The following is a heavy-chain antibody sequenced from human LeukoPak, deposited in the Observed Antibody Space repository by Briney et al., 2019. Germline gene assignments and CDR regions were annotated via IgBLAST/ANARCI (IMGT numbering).Heavy chain of an antibody. J-gene: IGHJ4*02. V-gene: IGHV3-11*01. Sequence: GGPLRLSCAASGFIFSDYYMSWIRQAPGKGLEWISYISGRFNTIYYADSVKGRFTISRDNAKSTLYLHMTSLRADDTAVYYCAREFPYFYDTSGSRIFWGQGTLVTVSS. CDR2: ISGRFNTI. D-gene: IGHD3-16*01. CDR3: AREFPYFYDTSGSRIF. CDR1: GFIFSDYY.